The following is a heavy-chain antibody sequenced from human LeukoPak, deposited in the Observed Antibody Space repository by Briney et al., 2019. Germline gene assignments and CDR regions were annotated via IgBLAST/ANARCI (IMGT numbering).Heavy chain of an antibody. V-gene: IGHV4-34*01. J-gene: IGHJ6*02. D-gene: IGHD6-13*01. Sequence: PSETLSLTCIVSGGSISSYYWSWIRQPPGKGLEWIGEINHSGSTNYNPSLKSRVTISVDTSKNQFSLKLSSVTAADTAVYYCARPGYSNLYYYYGMDVWGQGTTVTVSS. CDR3: ARPGYSNLYYYYGMDV. CDR1: GGSISSYY. CDR2: INHSGST.